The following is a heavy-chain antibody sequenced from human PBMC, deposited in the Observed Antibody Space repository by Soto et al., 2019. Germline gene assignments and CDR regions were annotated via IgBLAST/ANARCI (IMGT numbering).Heavy chain of an antibody. Sequence: GGSLRLSCAASGFTFSSYGMHWFRQAPGKGLEWVAVIWYDGSNEYYADSVKGRFTISRDNSKNTLYLQMNSLRAEDTAVYYCARDRGSSWYGPIDYWGQVTLVTVYS. CDR2: IWYDGSNE. CDR1: GFTFSSYG. V-gene: IGHV3-33*01. D-gene: IGHD6-13*01. CDR3: ARDRGSSWYGPIDY. J-gene: IGHJ4*02.